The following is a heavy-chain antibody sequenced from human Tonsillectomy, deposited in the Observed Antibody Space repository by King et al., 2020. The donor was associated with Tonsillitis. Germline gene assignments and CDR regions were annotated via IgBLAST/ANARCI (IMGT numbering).Heavy chain of an antibody. V-gene: IGHV5-10-1*03. CDR3: ARRYCSSTSCSPDDAFDI. D-gene: IGHD2-2*01. CDR2: IDPSDSYT. Sequence: VQLVESGAEVKKPGESLRISCKGSGYSFTSYWISWVRQMPGKGLEWMGRIDPSDSYTNYSPSFQGHVTISADKSISTAYLQWSSLKASDTAMYYCARRYCSSTSCSPDDAFDIWGQGTMVTVSS. CDR1: GYSFTSYW. J-gene: IGHJ3*02.